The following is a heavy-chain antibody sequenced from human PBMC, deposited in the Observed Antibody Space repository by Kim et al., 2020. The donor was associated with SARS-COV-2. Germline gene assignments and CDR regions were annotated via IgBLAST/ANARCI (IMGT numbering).Heavy chain of an antibody. Sequence: ASVKVSCKASGYTFTSYTMNWVRQAPGQGLEWMGWINTNTGNPTYAQGFTGRFVFSLDTSVSKAYLQISSLKAEDTAVYYCARGAGWNDLRRDFDYWGQGTLVTVSS. D-gene: IGHD1-1*01. CDR1: GYTFTSYT. CDR2: INTNTGNP. V-gene: IGHV7-4-1*02. J-gene: IGHJ4*02. CDR3: ARGAGWNDLRRDFDY.